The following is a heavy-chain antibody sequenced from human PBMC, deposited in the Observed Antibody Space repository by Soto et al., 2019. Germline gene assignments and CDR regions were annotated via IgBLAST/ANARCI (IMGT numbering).Heavy chain of an antibody. CDR3: ARDSYSSATH. CDR1: GLPFGDNW. CDR2: ISNDGSDT. Sequence: GGSLRLSCAASGLPFGDNWMHWVRQAPGKGLVWVSRISNDGSDTTYADSVRGRFTVSRGNAKNTLYLQMNSLRAEDTAVYYCARDSYSSATHWGHGTLVTVSS. D-gene: IGHD4-4*01. V-gene: IGHV3-74*01. J-gene: IGHJ4*01.